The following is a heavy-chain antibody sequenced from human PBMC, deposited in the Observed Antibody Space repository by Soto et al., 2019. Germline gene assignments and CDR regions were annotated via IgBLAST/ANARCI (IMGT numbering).Heavy chain of an antibody. D-gene: IGHD3-22*01. CDR2: IIPILGIA. J-gene: IGHJ4*02. CDR1: GGTFSSYT. Sequence: GASVKVPCKASGGTFSSYTISWVRQAPGQGLEWMGRIIPILGIANYAQKFQGRVTITADKSTSTAYMELSSLRSEDTAVYYCARAYYYDSSGYYSRYYFDYWGQGTLVTVSS. V-gene: IGHV1-69*02. CDR3: ARAYYYDSSGYYSRYYFDY.